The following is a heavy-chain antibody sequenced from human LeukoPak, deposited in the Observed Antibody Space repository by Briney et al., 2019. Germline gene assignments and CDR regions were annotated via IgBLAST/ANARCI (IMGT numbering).Heavy chain of an antibody. CDR2: INHSGST. CDR1: GGSFSGYY. CDR3: ASGFPWFDP. Sequence: SETLSLTCAVYGGSFSGYYWSWIRQPPGKGLEWIGEINHSGSTNYNPSLKSRVTISVDTSKNQFSLKLSPVTAADTAVYYCASGFPWFDPWGQGTLVTVSS. J-gene: IGHJ5*02. V-gene: IGHV4-34*01.